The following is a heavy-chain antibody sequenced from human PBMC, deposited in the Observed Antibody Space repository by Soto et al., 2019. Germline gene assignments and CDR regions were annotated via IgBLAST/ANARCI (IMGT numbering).Heavy chain of an antibody. CDR2: ISIYSGDT. CDR3: AGDRGGLGMDV. CDR1: GYTFSSYA. J-gene: IGHJ6*02. D-gene: IGHD3-16*01. Sequence: QVHLEQSRAEVENPGASVKVSCMASGYTFSSYAMSWVRQAPGQGLEWMGWISIYSGDTKYAQKFQGRVTMTTDTTTRTVYMELRSLRSDDTAVYYCAGDRGGLGMDVWGQGTTVTVSS. V-gene: IGHV1-18*01.